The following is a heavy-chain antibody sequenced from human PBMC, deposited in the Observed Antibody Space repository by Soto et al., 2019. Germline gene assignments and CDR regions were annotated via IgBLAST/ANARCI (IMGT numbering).Heavy chain of an antibody. V-gene: IGHV1-18*01. Sequence: QVQLVQSGAEVKKPGASVKVSCKASGYTFTNYGISWVRQAPGQGLEWMGWISAYNGNTNYAQKLQGRVTMTTDTSTSTAYMELRSLRSDDTAVDYCARDRPIWFGELKPIDYWGQGTLVTVSS. CDR3: ARDRPIWFGELKPIDY. J-gene: IGHJ4*02. D-gene: IGHD3-10*01. CDR2: ISAYNGNT. CDR1: GYTFTNYG.